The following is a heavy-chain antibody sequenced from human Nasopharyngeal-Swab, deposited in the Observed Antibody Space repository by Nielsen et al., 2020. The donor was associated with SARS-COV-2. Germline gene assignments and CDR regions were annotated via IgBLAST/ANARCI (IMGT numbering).Heavy chain of an antibody. CDR1: GFTVSSNY. V-gene: IGHV3-53*01. Sequence: GGSLRLSCAAFGFTVSSNYMSWVRQAPGKGLDWVSVIYSGGSTYYADSVKGRFTISRDNSKNTLYLQMNSLRAEETAVYYCARDFTSSEFVLGAFDIWGQRTMVTLSS. J-gene: IGHJ3*02. CDR3: ARDFTSSEFVLGAFDI. D-gene: IGHD3-10*01. CDR2: IYSGGST.